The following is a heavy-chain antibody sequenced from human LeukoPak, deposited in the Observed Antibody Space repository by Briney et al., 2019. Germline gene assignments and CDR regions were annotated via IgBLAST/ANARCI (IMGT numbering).Heavy chain of an antibody. CDR2: IIPILGIA. Sequence: ASVKVSCKASGGTFSSYAISWVRQAPGQGLEWMGRIIPILGIANYAQKFQGRVTITADKSTSTAYMELSSLRSEDTAVYYCASIPHYYGSGSPNIDYWGQGTLVTVSS. CDR3: ASIPHYYGSGSPNIDY. CDR1: GGTFSSYA. D-gene: IGHD3-10*01. V-gene: IGHV1-69*04. J-gene: IGHJ4*02.